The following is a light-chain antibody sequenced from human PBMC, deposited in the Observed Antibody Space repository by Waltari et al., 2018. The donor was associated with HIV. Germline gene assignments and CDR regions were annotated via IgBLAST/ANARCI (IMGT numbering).Light chain of an antibody. J-gene: IGLJ2*01. Sequence: QSALTQPASVSGSPGQSITISCTGTSSDVVSYNYVSWYQHHPGKAPKLMFYEVTKRPSGLSNRFSGSKSGNTATLTISGLQPEDEADYFCTSYISGTSPVFGRGTRVTVL. V-gene: IGLV2-14*01. CDR2: EVT. CDR1: SSDVVSYNY. CDR3: TSYISGTSPV.